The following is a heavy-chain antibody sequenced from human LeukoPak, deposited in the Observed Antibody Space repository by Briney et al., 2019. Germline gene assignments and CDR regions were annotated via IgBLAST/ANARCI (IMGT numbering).Heavy chain of an antibody. CDR3: ARDGVEMATTLIFDY. CDR2: IIPSFGIA. V-gene: IGHV1-69*04. CDR1: GGTFSSYA. Sequence: SVKVSCKASGGTFSSYAISWVRQAPGQGLEWMGRIIPSFGIANYAQKFQGRVTITADKSTSTAYMELSSLRSEDTAVYYCARDGVEMATTLIFDYWGQGTLVTVSS. D-gene: IGHD5-24*01. J-gene: IGHJ4*02.